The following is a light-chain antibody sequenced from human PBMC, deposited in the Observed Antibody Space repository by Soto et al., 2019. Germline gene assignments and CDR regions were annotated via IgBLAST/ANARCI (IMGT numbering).Light chain of an antibody. V-gene: IGLV1-47*01. Sequence: QAVGTQPPSASGTPGQRVAISCSGSSPNIGSNFAYWYQHFPGTAPKLLILRNNQRPSGVPDRFSASKSGTSASLSISGLRPEDEADYYCAAWDDSLKSVVFGGGTTVTVL. CDR3: AAWDDSLKSVV. CDR2: RNN. J-gene: IGLJ2*01. CDR1: SPNIGSNF.